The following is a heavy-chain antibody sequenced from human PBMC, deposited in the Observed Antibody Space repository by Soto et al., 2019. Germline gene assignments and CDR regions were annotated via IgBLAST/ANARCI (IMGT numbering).Heavy chain of an antibody. CDR3: ARYRREAVAGYTLDN. D-gene: IGHD6-13*01. CDR1: GGSIRSNY. J-gene: IGHJ4*02. V-gene: IGHV4-59*01. Sequence: SETLSLTCTVSGGSIRSNYWTWIRQPPGKGLEWIWYVYNSGITNYNPSLKSRVTISEDTSKSQFSLKVKSMTAADTAVYYCARYRREAVAGYTLDNWGQGILVTVSS. CDR2: VYNSGIT.